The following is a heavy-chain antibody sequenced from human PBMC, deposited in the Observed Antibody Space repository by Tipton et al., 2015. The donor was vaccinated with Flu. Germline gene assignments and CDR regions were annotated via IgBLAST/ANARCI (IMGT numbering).Heavy chain of an antibody. J-gene: IGHJ6*02. CDR3: ARENTSYYPNGMDV. CDR1: GGSISSSSYY. V-gene: IGHV4-31*03. CDR2: IYYSGST. Sequence: TLSLTCTVSGGSISSSSYYWGWIRQHPGKGLEWIGYIYYSGSTYYNPSLKSRVAISVDTSKNQFSLKLSSVTAADTAVYYCARENTSYYPNGMDVWGQGTTVTVSS. D-gene: IGHD1-26*01.